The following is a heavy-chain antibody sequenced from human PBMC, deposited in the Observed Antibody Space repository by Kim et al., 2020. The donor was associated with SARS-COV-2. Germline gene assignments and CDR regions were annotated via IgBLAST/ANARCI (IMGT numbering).Heavy chain of an antibody. D-gene: IGHD3-3*01. Sequence: SVKGRFTISIDNSKNTLYLQMNSLRAEDTAVYYCAKYPFYDFWSGYYFDYWGQGTLVTVSS. V-gene: IGHV3-23*01. CDR3: AKYPFYDFWSGYYFDY. J-gene: IGHJ4*02.